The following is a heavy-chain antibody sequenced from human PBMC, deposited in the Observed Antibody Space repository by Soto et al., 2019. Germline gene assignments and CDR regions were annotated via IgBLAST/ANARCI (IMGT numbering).Heavy chain of an antibody. V-gene: IGHV3-7*01. CDR2: IKQDGSST. CDR3: AREYSSSRYFDY. J-gene: IGHJ4*02. Sequence: GGSLRLSCAASGFAFSSYWMSWVRQAPGKGLEWVANIKQDGSSTSYADSVKGRFTISRDNAKNTLYLQMNSLRAEDTAVYYCAREYSSSRYFDYWGQGTLVTVSS. CDR1: GFAFSSYW. D-gene: IGHD6-13*01.